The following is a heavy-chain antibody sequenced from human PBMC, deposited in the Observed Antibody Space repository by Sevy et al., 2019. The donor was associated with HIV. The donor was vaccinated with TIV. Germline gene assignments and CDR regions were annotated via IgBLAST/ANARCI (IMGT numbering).Heavy chain of an antibody. V-gene: IGHV3-49*03. CDR1: GFTFGDYA. CDR3: TRAGITMIVVVPFDY. D-gene: IGHD3-22*01. J-gene: IGHJ4*02. CDR2: IRSKAYGGTT. Sequence: GGSLRLSFTASGFTFGDYAMSWFRQAPGKGLEWVGFIRSKAYGGTTEYAASVKGRFTISRDDSKSIAYLQMNSLKTEDTAVYYCTRAGITMIVVVPFDYWGQRTLVTVSS.